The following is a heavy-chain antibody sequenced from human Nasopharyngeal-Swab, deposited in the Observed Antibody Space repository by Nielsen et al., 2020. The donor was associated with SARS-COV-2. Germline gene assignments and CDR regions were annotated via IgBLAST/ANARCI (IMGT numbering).Heavy chain of an antibody. J-gene: IGHJ4*02. V-gene: IGHV3-48*02. CDR1: GFAFTDYS. CDR2: ITSSSSTR. D-gene: IGHD1-26*01. CDR3: VREFEATGATYLDY. Sequence: GESLKISCAASGFAFTDYSMDWVRQAPGKGLEWVSYITSSSSTRYYADFVKGRYTVSRDNAKNSLYLQMSSLRDEDTAVYYCVREFEATGATYLDYWGLGTLVTVSS.